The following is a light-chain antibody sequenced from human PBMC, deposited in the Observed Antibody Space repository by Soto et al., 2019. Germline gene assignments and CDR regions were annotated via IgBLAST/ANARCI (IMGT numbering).Light chain of an antibody. CDR1: QGVTTN. CDR3: QQYNNWPFS. CDR2: DVS. Sequence: EVVITQSQATLSGSPGERATLSCRAGQGVTTNFAWYQQKSGQSPRLLIYDVSIRATGVPARFSGTGSETDFTLTISGLQSEDSAVYFCQQYNNWPFSFGQGTRLEIK. V-gene: IGKV3-15*01. J-gene: IGKJ5*01.